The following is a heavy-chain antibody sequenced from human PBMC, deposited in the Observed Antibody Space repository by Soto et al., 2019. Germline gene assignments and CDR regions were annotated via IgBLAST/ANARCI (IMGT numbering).Heavy chain of an antibody. Sequence: GGSLRLSWAASGFTFSSYAMSWVRQAPGQGLEWVSVISSSSNITYYADSVKGRFTISRDNAKNSLYLQMNSLRDEDTAVYYCATSVGASGYEFYWGQGTLVTVSS. CDR3: ATSVGASGYEFY. V-gene: IGHV3-48*02. D-gene: IGHD5-12*01. CDR2: ISSSSNIT. J-gene: IGHJ4*02. CDR1: GFTFSSYA.